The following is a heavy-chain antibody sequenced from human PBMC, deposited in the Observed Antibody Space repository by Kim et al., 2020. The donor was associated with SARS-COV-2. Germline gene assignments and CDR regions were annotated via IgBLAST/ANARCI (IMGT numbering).Heavy chain of an antibody. CDR1: GGSISSSSYY. J-gene: IGHJ4*02. Sequence: SETLSLTCTVSGGSISSSSYYWGWIRQPPGKGLEWIGSIYYSGNTYNNPSLKSRVTISVDTSNNQFSLKLTSVTAADTAVYYCARHEFSITIFGVVTRSLRGWGQGTLVTVSS. V-gene: IGHV4-39*01. CDR3: ARHEFSITIFGVVTRSLRG. D-gene: IGHD3-3*01. CDR2: IYYSGNT.